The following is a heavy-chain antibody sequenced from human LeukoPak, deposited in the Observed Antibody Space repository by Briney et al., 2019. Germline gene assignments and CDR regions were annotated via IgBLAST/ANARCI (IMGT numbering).Heavy chain of an antibody. J-gene: IGHJ4*02. CDR1: GFTVSSNH. CDR3: AKTDAVAGPGSFDY. V-gene: IGHV3-23*01. D-gene: IGHD6-19*01. CDR2: ISGSGGST. Sequence: GGSLRLSCEASGFTVSSNHLNWVRQAPGKGLEWVSAISGSGGSTYYADSVKGRFTISRDNSKNTLYLQMNSLRAEDTAVYYCAKTDAVAGPGSFDYWGQGTLVTVSS.